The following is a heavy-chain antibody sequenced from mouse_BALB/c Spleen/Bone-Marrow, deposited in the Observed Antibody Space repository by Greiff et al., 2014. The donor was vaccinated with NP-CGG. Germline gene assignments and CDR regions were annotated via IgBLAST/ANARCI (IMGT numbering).Heavy chain of an antibody. CDR3: TRGGDYYGSSYWYFDV. D-gene: IGHD1-1*01. CDR1: GYTFTSYY. Sequence: VQLQQSGAELVKPGASVKLSCKASGYTFTSYYMYWVKQRPGQGLEWIGEIIPSNGGTNFNEKFKSKATLTVDKSSSTAYMQLSSLTSEDSAVYYCTRGGDYYGSSYWYFDVWGAGTTVTVSS. V-gene: IGHV1S81*02. J-gene: IGHJ1*01. CDR2: IIPSNGGT.